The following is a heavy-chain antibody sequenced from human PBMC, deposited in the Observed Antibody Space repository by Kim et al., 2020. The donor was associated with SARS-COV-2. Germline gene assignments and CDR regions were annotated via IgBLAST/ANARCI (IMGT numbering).Heavy chain of an antibody. CDR2: T. V-gene: IGHV4-34*01. D-gene: IGHD3-22*01. CDR3: AKVRYYYGMDV. Sequence: THSHPSLKSRFTRSVDTSKNQVSLKLSSVTAADTAVYYCAKVRYYYGMDVWGQGTTVTVSS. J-gene: IGHJ6*02.